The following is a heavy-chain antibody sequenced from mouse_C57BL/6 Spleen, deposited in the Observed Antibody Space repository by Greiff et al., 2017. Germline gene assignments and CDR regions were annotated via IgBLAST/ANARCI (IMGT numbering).Heavy chain of an antibody. CDR3: ATSGYYRACPMDY. D-gene: IGHD2-3*01. V-gene: IGHV1-64*01. CDR1: GYTFTSYW. Sequence: QVQLQQPGAELVKPGASVKLSCKASGYTFTSYWMHWVKQRPGQGLEWIGMIHPNSGSTNYNEKFKSKATLTVDKSSSTADMQLSSLTSEDSAVSYCATSGYYRACPMDYWGQGTSVTVS. J-gene: IGHJ4*01. CDR2: IHPNSGST.